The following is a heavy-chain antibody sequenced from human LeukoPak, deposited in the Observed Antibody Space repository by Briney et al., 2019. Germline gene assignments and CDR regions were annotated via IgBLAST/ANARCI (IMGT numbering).Heavy chain of an antibody. J-gene: IGHJ4*02. CDR1: GGSISSYY. D-gene: IGHD3-10*01. CDR2: IYYNGRT. Sequence: PSETLSLTCTVSGGSISSYYWSWIRQPPGKGLEWIGYIYYNGRTNYNPSLKSRVTISVDTSRNQFSLKLSSVTAADTAVYYCARGRLGGSGSYYNVLDYWGQGTLVTVSS. V-gene: IGHV4-59*01. CDR3: ARGRLGGSGSYYNVLDY.